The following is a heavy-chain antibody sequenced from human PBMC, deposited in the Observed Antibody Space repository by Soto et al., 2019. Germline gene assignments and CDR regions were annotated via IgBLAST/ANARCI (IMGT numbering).Heavy chain of an antibody. Sequence: GASVKVSCKASGYTFTHFYITWVRQAPGQGLEWMGAISPHNFNTNYAQKFRGRVTLTTEKSTNTAYMDLRSLTSGDTAVYYCARDEGGYDILTGYYKAHHFDYWGQGVPVTVSS. J-gene: IGHJ4*02. D-gene: IGHD3-9*01. V-gene: IGHV1-18*01. CDR1: GYTFTHFY. CDR3: ARDEGGYDILTGYYKAHHFDY. CDR2: ISPHNFNT.